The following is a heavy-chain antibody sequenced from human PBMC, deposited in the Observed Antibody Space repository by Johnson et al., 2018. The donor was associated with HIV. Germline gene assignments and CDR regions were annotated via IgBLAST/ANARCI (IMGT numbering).Heavy chain of an antibody. CDR1: GFTFGRYW. J-gene: IGHJ3*02. V-gene: IGHV3-74*02. CDR2: INADGRST. CDR3: ANGEMATIKAFYAFDI. D-gene: IGHD5-24*01. Sequence: VQLVESGGGVVQPGRSLRLSCAASGFTFGRYWMHWVRQAPGKGLVWVSRINADGRSTTYADSVKGRFTISRDNSKNTLYLQMNSLRAEDTDVYYCANGEMATIKAFYAFDIWGQGTMVTVSS.